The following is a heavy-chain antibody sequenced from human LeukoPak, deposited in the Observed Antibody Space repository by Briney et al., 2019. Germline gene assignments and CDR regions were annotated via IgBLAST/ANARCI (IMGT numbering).Heavy chain of an antibody. D-gene: IGHD6-13*01. V-gene: IGHV3-20*04. J-gene: IGHJ4*02. Sequence: GSLRLSCAASGFTFDDYGMSWVRQAPGKGLEWVSGINWNGGSTGYADSVKGRFTISRDNAKNSLYLQMNSLRAEDTAVYYCARGHSSSWPAYFDYWGQGTLVTVSS. CDR1: GFTFDDYG. CDR3: ARGHSSSWPAYFDY. CDR2: INWNGGST.